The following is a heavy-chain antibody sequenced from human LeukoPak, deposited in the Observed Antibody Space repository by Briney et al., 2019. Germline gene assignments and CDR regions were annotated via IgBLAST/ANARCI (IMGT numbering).Heavy chain of an antibody. J-gene: IGHJ4*02. Sequence: GGSLRLSCVASGFTFSSYGMHWVRQAPGKGLEWVAVISYGGSNKYYADSVKGRFTISRDNSKNTLYLQMNSLRAEDTAVYYCAKDGRQTYFDYWGQGTLVTVSS. D-gene: IGHD1-26*01. V-gene: IGHV3-30*18. CDR3: AKDGRQTYFDY. CDR1: GFTFSSYG. CDR2: ISYGGSNK.